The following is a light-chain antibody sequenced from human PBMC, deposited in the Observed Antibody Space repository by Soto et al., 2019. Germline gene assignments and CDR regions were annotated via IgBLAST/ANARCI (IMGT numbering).Light chain of an antibody. J-gene: IGKJ1*01. CDR1: QSVDSTF. CDR3: QQYMSSVT. V-gene: IGKV3-20*01. Sequence: EIVLTQSPGSLSLSPGERATLSCRASQSVDSTFFAWYQKKPGQAPRLLMYGVSKRATGIPDRFSGSGSGTDFTLTISRLEPEDSAVYYCQQYMSSVTFGQGTRVEIK. CDR2: GVS.